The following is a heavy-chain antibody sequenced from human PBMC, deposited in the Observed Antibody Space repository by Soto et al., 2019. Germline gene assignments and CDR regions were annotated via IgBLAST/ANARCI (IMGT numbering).Heavy chain of an antibody. D-gene: IGHD6-6*01. CDR2: ISGSGGST. Sequence: GGSLRLSCAASGFTFSSYAMSWVRQAPGKGLEWVSAISGSGGSTYYADSVKGRFTISRDNSKNTLYLQMNSLRAEDTAGYYGAKKLDEYSSSWGIFDYWGQGTLVTVSS. V-gene: IGHV3-23*01. CDR3: AKKLDEYSSSWGIFDY. J-gene: IGHJ4*02. CDR1: GFTFSSYA.